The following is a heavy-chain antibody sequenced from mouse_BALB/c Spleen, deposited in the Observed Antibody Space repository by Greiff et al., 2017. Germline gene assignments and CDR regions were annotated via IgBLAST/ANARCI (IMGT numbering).Heavy chain of an antibody. CDR3: ARGNYYGSSGYYFDY. CDR2: IDPSDSYT. CDR1: GYTFTSYW. J-gene: IGHJ2*01. D-gene: IGHD1-1*01. Sequence: QVQLKQPGAELVKPGASVKLSCKASGYTFTSYWMHWVKQRPGQGLEWIGEIDPSDSYTNYNQKFKGKATLTVDKSSSTAYMQLSSLTSEDSAVYYCARGNYYGSSGYYFDYWGQGTTLTVSS. V-gene: IGHV1-69*02.